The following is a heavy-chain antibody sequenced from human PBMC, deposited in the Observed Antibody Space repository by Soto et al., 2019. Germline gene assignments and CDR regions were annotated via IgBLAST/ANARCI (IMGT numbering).Heavy chain of an antibody. CDR1: GFTFTSSA. V-gene: IGHV1-58*01. CDR3: AAKYYDFWSSYPYYYYSMDV. Sequence: ASVKVSCKASGFTFTSSAVQWVRQARGQRLEWIGWIVVGSGNTNYAQKFQERVTITRDMSTSTAYMELSSLRSEDTAVYYCAAKYYDFWSSYPYYYYSMDVWGQGTTVTVSS. J-gene: IGHJ6*02. CDR2: IVVGSGNT. D-gene: IGHD3-3*01.